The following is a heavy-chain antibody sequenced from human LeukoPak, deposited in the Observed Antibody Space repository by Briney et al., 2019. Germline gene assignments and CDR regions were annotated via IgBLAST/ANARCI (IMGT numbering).Heavy chain of an antibody. Sequence: SQTLSLTCAISGDSVSSKSASWTWIRQSPSRGLEWLGRTYSRSKWFNDYAVSVKSRITINPDTSKNQFSLHLTSVTPDDTAFYYCARGTGSLDYWGQGTLVTVSS. V-gene: IGHV6-1*01. CDR2: TYSRSKWFN. CDR3: ARGTGSLDY. J-gene: IGHJ4*02. D-gene: IGHD1-26*01. CDR1: GDSVSSKSAS.